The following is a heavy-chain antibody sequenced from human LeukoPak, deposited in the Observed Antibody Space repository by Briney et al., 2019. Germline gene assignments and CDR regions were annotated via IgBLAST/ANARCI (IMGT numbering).Heavy chain of an antibody. CDR1: GGSISSSSYY. CDR2: MYYSENS. D-gene: IGHD3-9*01. Sequence: SETLSLTCTVSGGSISSSSYYWGWIRQPPGKGREWVVCMYYSENSYYNPFLERRVTISVNTSIDQFSLKLSSVTAADTAVYYCARLPRSDWLGGGYYFDYWGQRTLVTASS. J-gene: IGHJ4*02. V-gene: IGHV4-39*07. CDR3: ARLPRSDWLGGGYYFDY.